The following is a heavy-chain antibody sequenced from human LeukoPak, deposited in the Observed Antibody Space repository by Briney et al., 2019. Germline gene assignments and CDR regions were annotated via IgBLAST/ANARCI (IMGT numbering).Heavy chain of an antibody. CDR1: GGSINSYY. CDR2: IYSSGST. J-gene: IGHJ2*01. V-gene: IGHV4-4*07. D-gene: IGHD5-24*01. CDR3: ARVVAEMATTYWYFDL. Sequence: SETLSLTCTVSGGSINSYYWSWIRQPAGKGLEWIGRIYSSGSTNYNPSLKSRVTISVDTSKNQFSLKLSSVTAADTAVYYCARVVAEMATTYWYFDLWGRGTLVTVSS.